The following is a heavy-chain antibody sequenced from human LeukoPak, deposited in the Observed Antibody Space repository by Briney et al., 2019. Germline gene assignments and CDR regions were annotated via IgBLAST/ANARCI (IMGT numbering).Heavy chain of an antibody. Sequence: SETLSLTCTVSGGSISSGSYYWCWLRQPAGKGLEWIGRIYTSRSTNYNPSLKSRVTISVDTSKNQFSLKLSSVTAADTAVYSCARLIWSGASAGMDVWGQGTTVTVSS. CDR2: IYTSRST. J-gene: IGHJ6*02. CDR3: ARLIWSGASAGMDV. V-gene: IGHV4-61*02. D-gene: IGHD3-3*01. CDR1: GGSISSGSYY.